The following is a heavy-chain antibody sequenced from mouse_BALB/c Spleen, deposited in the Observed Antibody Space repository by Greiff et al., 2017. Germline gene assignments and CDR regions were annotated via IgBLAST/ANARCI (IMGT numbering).Heavy chain of an antibody. D-gene: IGHD6-1*01. CDR2: ISSGGST. V-gene: IGHV5-6-5*01. J-gene: IGHJ2*01. CDR3: ARGRGQPFDY. CDR1: GFTFSSYA. Sequence: EVQRVESGGGLVKPGGSLKLSCAASGFTFSSYAMSWVRQTPEKRLEWVASISSGGSTYYPDSVKGRFTISRDNARNILYLQMSSLRSEDTAMYYCARGRGQPFDYWGQGTTLTVSS.